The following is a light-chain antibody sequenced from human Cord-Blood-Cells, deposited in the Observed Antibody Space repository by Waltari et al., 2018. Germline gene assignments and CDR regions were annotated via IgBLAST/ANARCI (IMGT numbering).Light chain of an antibody. CDR2: GNS. CDR3: QSYDSSLSGYV. CDR1: SSNLGAGYD. V-gene: IGLV1-40*01. Sequence: QSVLTQPPSVSGAPGPRVTIPRTGSSSNLGAGYDVHGYQQLPGTAPKLLIYGNSNRPSGVPDRFSGSKSGTSASLAITGLQAEDEADYYCQSYDSSLSGYVFGTGTKVTVL. J-gene: IGLJ1*01.